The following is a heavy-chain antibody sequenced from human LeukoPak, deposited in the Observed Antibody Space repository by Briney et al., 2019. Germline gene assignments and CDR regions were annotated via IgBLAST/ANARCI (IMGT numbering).Heavy chain of an antibody. V-gene: IGHV4-38-2*02. Sequence: SETLSLTCTVSGYSISSGYYWGWIRQPPGKGLEWIGSIYHSGSTYYNPSLKSRVTISVDTSKNQFSLKLSSVTAADTAVYYCARVAVWFGELSSWFDPWGQGTLVTVSS. CDR1: GYSISSGYY. CDR2: IYHSGST. CDR3: ARVAVWFGELSSWFDP. J-gene: IGHJ5*02. D-gene: IGHD3-10*01.